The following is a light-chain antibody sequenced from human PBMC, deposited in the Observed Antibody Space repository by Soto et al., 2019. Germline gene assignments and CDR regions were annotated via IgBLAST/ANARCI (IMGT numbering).Light chain of an antibody. CDR2: LGS. Sequence: DIVMTQSPLSLPVTPGEPASISCRSSQSLLHSDGYNYLDWYLQKPGQSPQLLIYLGSNRASGVPDRFSGSGSGTDFTLKISRVEAGDVGVFYCMQALQSRTFGQGTKVEIQ. CDR3: MQALQSRT. V-gene: IGKV2-28*01. CDR1: QSLLHSDGYNY. J-gene: IGKJ1*01.